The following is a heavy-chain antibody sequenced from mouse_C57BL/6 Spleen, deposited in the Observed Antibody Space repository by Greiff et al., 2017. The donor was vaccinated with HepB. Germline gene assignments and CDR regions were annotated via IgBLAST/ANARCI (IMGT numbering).Heavy chain of an antibody. V-gene: IGHV7-1*01. J-gene: IGHJ4*01. CDR2: SRNKANDYTT. CDR3: ARDNDYGEDAMDY. Sequence: EVKLVESGGGLVQSGRSLRLSCATSGFTFSDFYMEWVRQAPGKGLEWIAASRNKANDYTTEYSASVKGRFIVSRDTSQSILYLQMNALRAEDTAIYYCARDNDYGEDAMDYWGQGTSVTVAS. D-gene: IGHD2-4*01. CDR1: GFTFSDFY.